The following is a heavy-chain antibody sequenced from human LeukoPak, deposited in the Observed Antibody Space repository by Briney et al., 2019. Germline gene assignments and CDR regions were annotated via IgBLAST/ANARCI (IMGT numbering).Heavy chain of an antibody. Sequence: SETLSLTCTVSGGSISTCYWTWIRQPPGKGLEWIGYIYHSGSTNYNPSLKSRVTISVDTSQNQFSLKLSSVTAADTAVYYCARDGYSGSDALWGQGTLVTVSS. J-gene: IGHJ4*02. CDR3: ARDGYSGSDAL. CDR1: GGSISTCY. D-gene: IGHD5-12*01. CDR2: IYHSGST. V-gene: IGHV4-59*01.